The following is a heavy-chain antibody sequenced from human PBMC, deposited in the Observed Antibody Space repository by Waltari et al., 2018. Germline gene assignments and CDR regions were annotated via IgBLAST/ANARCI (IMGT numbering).Heavy chain of an antibody. CDR3: ARGGLYGQQLLESAFEI. V-gene: IGHV1-69*05. D-gene: IGHD6-13*01. CDR2: SIPMLGTA. J-gene: IGHJ3*02. Sequence: QVQLVQSGAELKKPGSSVKVSCKVSGGSFSTHAITWVRQAPGQGLEWMGGSIPMLGTANYAQKIQDRVTINTDESMTTAYMHLSSLTSDDTAVYYCARGGLYGQQLLESAFEIWGQGTKVTVSS. CDR1: GGSFSTHA.